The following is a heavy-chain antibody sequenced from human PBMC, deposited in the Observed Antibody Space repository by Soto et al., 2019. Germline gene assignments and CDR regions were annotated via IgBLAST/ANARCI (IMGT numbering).Heavy chain of an antibody. V-gene: IGHV3-23*01. Sequence: PGGSLRLSCAAYGFTFSSYAMSWVRQAPGKGLEWVSAISGSGGSTYYADSVKGRFTISRDNSKNTLYLQMNSLRAEDTAVYYCAKDRPDYYDFWSGFSYGMDVWGQGTTVTVSS. J-gene: IGHJ6*02. D-gene: IGHD3-3*01. CDR3: AKDRPDYYDFWSGFSYGMDV. CDR2: ISGSGGST. CDR1: GFTFSSYA.